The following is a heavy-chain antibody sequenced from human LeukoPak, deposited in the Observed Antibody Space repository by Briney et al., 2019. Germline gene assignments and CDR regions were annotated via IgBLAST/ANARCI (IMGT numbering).Heavy chain of an antibody. CDR1: GGSISSYY. Sequence: SETLSLTCTVSGGSISSYYWSWIRQPPGKGLGWIGYIYYSGSTNYNPSLKSRVTISVDTSKNQFSLKLSSVTAADTAVYYCARDSPDAFDIWGQGTMVTVSS. CDR3: ARDSPDAFDI. J-gene: IGHJ3*02. V-gene: IGHV4-59*01. CDR2: IYYSGST.